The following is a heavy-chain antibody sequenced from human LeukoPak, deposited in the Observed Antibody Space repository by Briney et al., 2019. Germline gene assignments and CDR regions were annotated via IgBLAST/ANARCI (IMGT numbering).Heavy chain of an antibody. CDR1: VFTFSSYA. CDR2: NSGSGGST. Sequence: GGSLRLSCAASVFTFSSYAMSWVSQAPGKGLEWVSANSGSGGSTYYADSVKGRFTISTDNSKNTLYLQMNSLRAEDTAVYYCAKDKGSSSWLLDYWGQGTLVTVSS. CDR3: AKDKGSSSWLLDY. D-gene: IGHD6-13*01. V-gene: IGHV3-23*01. J-gene: IGHJ4*02.